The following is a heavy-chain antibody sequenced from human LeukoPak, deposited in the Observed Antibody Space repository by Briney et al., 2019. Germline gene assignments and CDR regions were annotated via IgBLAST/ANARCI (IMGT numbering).Heavy chain of an antibody. Sequence: PGGSLRLSCGTSGFTFSSYGMTWVRQAPGKGLEWVSSINSSGGIAYYADSVKGRFTISRDNSRNTLFLQMNSLRAEDTAIYYWKKDKGDPRSAPWGKEPRVTVPS. CDR1: GFTFSSYG. CDR2: INSSGGIA. J-gene: IGHJ5*02. CDR3: KKDKGDPRSAP. V-gene: IGHV3-23*01. D-gene: IGHD3-16*01.